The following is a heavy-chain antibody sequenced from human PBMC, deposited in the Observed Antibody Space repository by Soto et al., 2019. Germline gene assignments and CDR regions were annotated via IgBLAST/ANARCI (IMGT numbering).Heavy chain of an antibody. CDR2: ISQSGGNT. D-gene: IGHD2-15*01. CDR3: ANHRTVVAHVFQH. Sequence: EVQLLESGGGLEQPGGSLRLSCAASGFSFSINGMSWVRQAPGRALEWVSGISQSGGNTYYADSVKGRFTISRDNSNNTLYLQMNSLRADDTGVYFCANHRTVVAHVFQHWGQGTLVTVSS. J-gene: IGHJ1*01. CDR1: GFSFSING. V-gene: IGHV3-23*01.